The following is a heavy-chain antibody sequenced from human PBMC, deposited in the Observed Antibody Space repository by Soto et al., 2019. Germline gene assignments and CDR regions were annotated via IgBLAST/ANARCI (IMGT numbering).Heavy chain of an antibody. D-gene: IGHD5-12*01. J-gene: IGHJ5*02. CDR3: ARGYSGYDYNWFDP. Sequence: SVKVSCKASGGTFSSYAISWVRQAPGQGLEWMGGIIPIFGTANYAQKFQGRVTITADESTSTAYMELSSLRSEDTAVYYCARGYSGYDYNWFDPWGQGTLVTVSS. CDR1: GGTFSSYA. V-gene: IGHV1-69*13. CDR2: IIPIFGTA.